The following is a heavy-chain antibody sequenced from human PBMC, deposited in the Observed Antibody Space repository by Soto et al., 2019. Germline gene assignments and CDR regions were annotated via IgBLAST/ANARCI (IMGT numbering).Heavy chain of an antibody. V-gene: IGHV4-39*01. Sequence: SETLSLTCTVSGGSISSSSYYWGWIRQPPGKGLEWIGSMYYSGSTYYNPSLKSRVTISVDTSKNQFSLKLSSVTAADTAVYYCARHLLGCSSTSCSNNWFDPWGQGTLVTVSS. CDR3: ARHLLGCSSTSCSNNWFDP. CDR2: MYYSGST. J-gene: IGHJ5*02. CDR1: GGSISSSSYY. D-gene: IGHD2-2*01.